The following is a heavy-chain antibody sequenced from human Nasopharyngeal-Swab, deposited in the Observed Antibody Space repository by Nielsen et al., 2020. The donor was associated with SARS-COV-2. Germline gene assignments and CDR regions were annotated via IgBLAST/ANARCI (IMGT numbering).Heavy chain of an antibody. Sequence: GESLKISCAPSGFTFSNYWMSWVRQAPGKGLEWVANIKQDGGEKYYVDSVKGRFTISRDNAKNSLYLQMNSLRPEDTAVYYCVRERESSYGMDVWGQGTTVTVSS. CDR2: IKQDGGEK. J-gene: IGHJ6*02. D-gene: IGHD6-6*01. CDR3: VRERESSYGMDV. V-gene: IGHV3-7*01. CDR1: GFTFSNYW.